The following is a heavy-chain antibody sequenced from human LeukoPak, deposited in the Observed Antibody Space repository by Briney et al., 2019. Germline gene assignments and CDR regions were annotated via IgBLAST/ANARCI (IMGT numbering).Heavy chain of an antibody. V-gene: IGHV4-34*01. D-gene: IGHD3-10*01. CDR2: INHSGST. CDR3: ARGPPNYYGSGSYKY. J-gene: IGHJ4*02. Sequence: PSETLSLTCAVYGGSFSGYYWSWIRQPPGKGLEWIGEINHSGSTNYNPSLKSRVTISVDTSKNQFSLKLSSVTAADTAVYYCARGPPNYYGSGSYKYWGQGTLVTVSS. CDR1: GGSFSGYY.